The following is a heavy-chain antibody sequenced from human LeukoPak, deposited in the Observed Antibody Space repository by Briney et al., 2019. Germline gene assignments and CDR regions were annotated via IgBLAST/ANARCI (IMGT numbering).Heavy chain of an antibody. CDR1: GYTFTSYI. J-gene: IGHJ4*02. CDR2: ISTYNDNT. V-gene: IGHV1-18*04. D-gene: IGHD1-26*01. Sequence: ASVKVSCKASGYTFTSYITNWLRQAPGQGLEWMGWISTYNDNTNYAQTFPVRVTMTTDTSTSTAYMELRSLTSEDTAVYYCARGYPSDYWGQGTLVTVSS. CDR3: ARGYPSDY.